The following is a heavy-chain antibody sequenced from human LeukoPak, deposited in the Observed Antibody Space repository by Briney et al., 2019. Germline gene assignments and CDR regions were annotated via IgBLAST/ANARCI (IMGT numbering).Heavy chain of an antibody. CDR1: GYTFTNYD. D-gene: IGHD3-10*01. Sequence: ASVKVSCKASGYTFTNYDINWVRQATGQGLEWMGWMNPNSGNTGYAQRFQGRVTMTRDTSTGTAYMDLSSLTSEDTAVYYCARNPAASGNFEYWGQGTLVTVSS. V-gene: IGHV1-8*01. CDR3: ARNPAASGNFEY. J-gene: IGHJ4*02. CDR2: MNPNSGNT.